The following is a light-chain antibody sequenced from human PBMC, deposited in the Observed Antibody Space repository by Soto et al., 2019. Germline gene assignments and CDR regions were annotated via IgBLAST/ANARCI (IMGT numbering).Light chain of an antibody. CDR3: QQYNNRPV. V-gene: IGKV3-15*01. J-gene: IGKJ5*01. Sequence: EIRMTQSPATLSVSPGERATLSCRARESVRTNVAWYQQKPGQAPRLLIYRASTRATGIPARLSGSGSGTEFTLTITSLKTEDFAVYYCQQYNNRPVFGHGTRLEIK. CDR2: RAS. CDR1: ESVRTN.